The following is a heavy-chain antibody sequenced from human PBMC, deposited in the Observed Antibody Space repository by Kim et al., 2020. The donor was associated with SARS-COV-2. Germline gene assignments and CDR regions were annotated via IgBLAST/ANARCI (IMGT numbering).Heavy chain of an antibody. V-gene: IGHV5-10-1*01. CDR2: IDPSDSYT. CDR1: GYNFTTYW. CDR3: ARLYGSGSYRYYYYAMDV. Sequence: GESLQISCKGSGYNFTTYWISWVRQMPGKGLEWMGRIDPSDSYTNYSPSFQGHVTISADKSISTAYLEWSSLKASDTAMYYCARLYGSGSYRYYYYAMDVWGQGTTVTVSS. D-gene: IGHD3-10*01. J-gene: IGHJ6*02.